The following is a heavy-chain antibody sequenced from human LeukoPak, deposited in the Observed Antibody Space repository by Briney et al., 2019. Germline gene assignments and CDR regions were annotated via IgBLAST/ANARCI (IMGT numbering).Heavy chain of an antibody. J-gene: IGHJ5*02. Sequence: SETLSLTCTVSGGSISSYYWSWIRQPAGKGLEWIGRIYTSGSTNYNPSLKSRVTMSVDTSKDQLSLKLSSVTAADTAVYYCARDRVHYCSSTSCYGGWWFDPWGQGTLVTVSS. V-gene: IGHV4-4*07. CDR1: GGSISSYY. CDR2: IYTSGST. D-gene: IGHD2-2*01. CDR3: ARDRVHYCSSTSCYGGWWFDP.